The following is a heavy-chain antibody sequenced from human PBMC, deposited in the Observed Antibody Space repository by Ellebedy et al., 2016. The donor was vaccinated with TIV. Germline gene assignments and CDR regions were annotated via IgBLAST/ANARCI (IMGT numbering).Heavy chain of an antibody. V-gene: IGHV3-23*01. CDR1: GFTFSNYA. D-gene: IGHD4-11*01. CDR2: ISGSGGST. Sequence: GESLKISXAASGFTFSNYAMTWVRQAPGKGLEWVSTISGSGGSTYYADSVKGQFTISRDNSKNALYLQMNSLRAEDTAVYYCAKAPPGTTYAFDIWGQGTMVTVSS. J-gene: IGHJ3*02. CDR3: AKAPPGTTYAFDI.